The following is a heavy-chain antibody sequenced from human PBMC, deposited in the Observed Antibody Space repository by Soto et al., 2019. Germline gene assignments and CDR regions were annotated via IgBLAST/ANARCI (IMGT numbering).Heavy chain of an antibody. V-gene: IGHV4-30-2*01. CDR2: SYHSGST. Sequence: QLQLQESGSGLVKPSQTLSLTCAVSGGSISSGGDSWSWIRQPPGKGLEWIGYSYHSGSTYYNPSLKRRVTISVDRSKSQFSLKLSSLTAADTAVYYCARVWGYSYGLASDIWDQGTMVTVSS. D-gene: IGHD5-18*01. CDR1: GGSISSGGDS. J-gene: IGHJ3*02. CDR3: ARVWGYSYGLASDI.